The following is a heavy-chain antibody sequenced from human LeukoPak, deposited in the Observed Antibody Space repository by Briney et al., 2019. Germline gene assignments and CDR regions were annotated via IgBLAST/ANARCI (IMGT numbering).Heavy chain of an antibody. CDR2: ITSNLVTI. J-gene: IGHJ4*02. Sequence: GGSLRLSCAASGFNFNVYSMNWVRQAAGKGLEWISYITSNLVTIHYADSVRGRFTISRDNAQNSLYLHMNSLRVEDTAVYFCARSTDWYADYWGQGTRVTVSS. V-gene: IGHV3-48*01. CDR3: ARSTDWYADY. CDR1: GFNFNVYS. D-gene: IGHD3-9*01.